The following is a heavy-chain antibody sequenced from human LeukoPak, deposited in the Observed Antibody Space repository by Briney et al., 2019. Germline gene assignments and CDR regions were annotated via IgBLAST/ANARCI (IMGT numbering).Heavy chain of an antibody. Sequence: GGSLRLSCAASGFTFSSYSMNWVRQAPGKGLEWVSYISSSSSTIYYADSVKGRFTISRDNAKNSLYLQMNSLRAEDTAVYYCAKGSWSFTYYYGMDVWGQGTTVTVSS. J-gene: IGHJ6*02. D-gene: IGHD2-15*01. CDR3: AKGSWSFTYYYGMDV. V-gene: IGHV3-48*01. CDR1: GFTFSSYS. CDR2: ISSSSSTI.